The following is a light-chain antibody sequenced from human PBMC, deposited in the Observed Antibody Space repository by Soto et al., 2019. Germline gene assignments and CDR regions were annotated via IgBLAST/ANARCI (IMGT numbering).Light chain of an antibody. CDR2: DVT. J-gene: IGLJ1*01. Sequence: HPGSRTGTHGQSITISRTGSSRDVRSYHHVSWYQHQPGKAPQLVIFDVTDRPSGVSARLSGSKSGNTASLTISGLQPEDEADYYYSSYIKPNTLVFGTGAKVTVL. CDR1: SRDVRSYHH. V-gene: IGLV2-14*01. CDR3: SSYIKPNTLV.